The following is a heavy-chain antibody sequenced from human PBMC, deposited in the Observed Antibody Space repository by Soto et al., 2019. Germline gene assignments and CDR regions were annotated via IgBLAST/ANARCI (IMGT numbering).Heavy chain of an antibody. D-gene: IGHD3-3*01. CDR3: ARGRRIFGVVIRPRYNWFDP. J-gene: IGHJ5*02. CDR1: GGSISSSSYY. Sequence: SETLSLTCTVSGGSISSSSYYWGWIRQPPGKGLEWIGSIYYSGSTYYNPSLKSRVTISVDTSKNQFSLKLSSVTAADTAVYYCARGRRIFGVVIRPRYNWFDPWGQGTLVTVSS. CDR2: IYYSGST. V-gene: IGHV4-39*07.